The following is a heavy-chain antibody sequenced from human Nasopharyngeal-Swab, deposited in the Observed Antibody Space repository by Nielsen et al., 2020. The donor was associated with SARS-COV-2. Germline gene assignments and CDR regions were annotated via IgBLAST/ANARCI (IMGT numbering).Heavy chain of an antibody. Sequence: GESLKISCAASGFTFSSYGMHWVRQAPGKGLEWAAVIWYDGSNKYYADSVKGRFTISRDNSKNTLYLQMNSLRAEDTAVYYCARDRTVTTTVYFDYWGQGTLVTVSS. V-gene: IGHV3-33*01. CDR3: ARDRTVTTTVYFDY. J-gene: IGHJ4*02. D-gene: IGHD4-17*01. CDR2: IWYDGSNK. CDR1: GFTFSSYG.